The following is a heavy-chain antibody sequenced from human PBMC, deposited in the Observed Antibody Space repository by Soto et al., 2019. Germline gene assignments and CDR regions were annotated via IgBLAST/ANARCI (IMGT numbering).Heavy chain of an antibody. Sequence: QITLKESGPTLVKPTQPLTLTCTFSGFSLTTSGVGVGWIRQPPGKALEWLALIYWDDDQRYSPSLKSRLTITKDTSKHQVVLTMTTMDPVDTATYYCAHEVSTITPYAMDVWGQGTTVIVSS. D-gene: IGHD5-12*01. CDR3: AHEVSTITPYAMDV. J-gene: IGHJ6*02. V-gene: IGHV2-5*02. CDR1: GFSLTTSGVG. CDR2: IYWDDDQ.